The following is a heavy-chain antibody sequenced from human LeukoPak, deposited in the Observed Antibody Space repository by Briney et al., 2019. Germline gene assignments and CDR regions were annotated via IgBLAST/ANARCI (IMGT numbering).Heavy chain of an antibody. D-gene: IGHD4-23*01. J-gene: IGHJ4*02. CDR3: ARDYGGSLES. CDR1: GGSITSSSYH. Sequence: PSETLSLTCTVSGGSITSSSYHWGWIRQLPGKGLEWIANIYYSGSTYYNPSLKSRVTISMDMSKNQFSLRLSSVTAADTAVYYCARDYGGSLESWGQGMLVTVSS. CDR2: IYYSGST. V-gene: IGHV4-39*07.